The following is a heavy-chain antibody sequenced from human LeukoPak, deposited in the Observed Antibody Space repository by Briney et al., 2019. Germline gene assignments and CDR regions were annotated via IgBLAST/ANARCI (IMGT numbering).Heavy chain of an antibody. V-gene: IGHV1-46*01. CDR1: GYTFINYG. Sequence: ASVKVSCKASGYTFINYGISWVRQAPGQGLEWMGIINPSGGSTSYAQKFQGRVTMTRDMSTSTVYMELSSLRSEDTAVYYCAREIGYGGNFQARDYYYMDVWGKGTTVTVSS. CDR2: INPSGGST. CDR3: AREIGYGGNFQARDYYYMDV. D-gene: IGHD4-23*01. J-gene: IGHJ6*03.